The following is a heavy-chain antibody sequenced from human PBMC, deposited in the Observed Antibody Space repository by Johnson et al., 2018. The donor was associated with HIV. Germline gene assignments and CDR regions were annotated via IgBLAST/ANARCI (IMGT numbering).Heavy chain of an antibody. J-gene: IGHJ3*02. CDR3: TTGASSAYET. D-gene: IGHD1-1*01. V-gene: IGHV3-30*02. CDR2: IRYDGSNK. Sequence: VQLVESGGGVARPGGSVRLSCEGSGFTFDEYDMIWVRQGPGKGLEWVAFIRYDGSNKYYADSVKGRFTISRDNAKNTLYLQMNSLRADDTAVYYCTTGASSAYETCGQGTMVTVSS. CDR1: GFTFDEYD.